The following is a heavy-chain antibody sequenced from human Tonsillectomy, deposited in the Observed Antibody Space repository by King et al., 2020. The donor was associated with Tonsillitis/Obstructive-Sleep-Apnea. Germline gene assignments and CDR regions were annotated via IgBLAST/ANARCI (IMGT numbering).Heavy chain of an antibody. Sequence: VQLVESGGGLVKPGGSLRLSCPASGFTFSNAWMNWVRQAPGKGLEWIGRIESKADGGTTDYAAPVKGRFTISRDDSKNTLYLQMDSLKTDDTAVYYCTSYNFWTSSKGPLFQHWGQGALVTVSS. V-gene: IGHV3-15*04. CDR1: GFTFSNAW. J-gene: IGHJ1*01. CDR3: TSYNFWTSSKGPLFQH. D-gene: IGHD3/OR15-3a*01. CDR2: IESKADGGTT.